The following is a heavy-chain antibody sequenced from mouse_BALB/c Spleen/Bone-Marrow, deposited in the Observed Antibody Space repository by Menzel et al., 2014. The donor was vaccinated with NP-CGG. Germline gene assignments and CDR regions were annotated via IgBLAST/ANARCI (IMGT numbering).Heavy chain of an antibody. CDR2: IWSGGST. V-gene: IGHV2-2*02. CDR1: GFSLTSYG. J-gene: IGHJ2*01. Sequence: QVQLQQPGPGLVQPSQSLSIPCTVSGFSLTSYGVHWVRQSPGKGLEWLGVIWSGGSTDYNEAFTSRLSIRKDNSKSQAFFKMYSLQANDTAIYYCARKEFDYWGQGTTLTVSS. CDR3: ARKEFDY.